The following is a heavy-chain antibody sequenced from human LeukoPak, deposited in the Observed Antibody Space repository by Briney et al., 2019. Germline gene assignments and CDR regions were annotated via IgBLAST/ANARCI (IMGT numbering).Heavy chain of an antibody. CDR1: GFTFSSYA. J-gene: IGHJ4*02. V-gene: IGHV3-30-3*01. CDR2: ISYDGSNK. Sequence: GGPLRLSCAASGFTFSSYAMHWVRQAPGKGLEWVAVISYDGSNKYYADSVKGRFTISRDNSKNTLYLQMNSLRAEDTAVYYCAREKRYQKGFWSGYYSPFDYWGQGTLVTVSS. D-gene: IGHD3-3*01. CDR3: AREKRYQKGFWSGYYSPFDY.